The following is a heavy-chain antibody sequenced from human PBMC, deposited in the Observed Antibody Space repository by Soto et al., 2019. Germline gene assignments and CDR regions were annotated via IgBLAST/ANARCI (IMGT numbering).Heavy chain of an antibody. D-gene: IGHD3-10*01. J-gene: IGHJ6*02. Sequence: QVQLVQSGAEVKKPGASVKVSCKASGYTFTSYGISWVRQAPGQGLEWMGWISAYNGNTNYAQKLQGRVTMTTDTSTGTAYMELRSLRSDDTAVYYCARDPNYYGSGSSLQSMDVWGQGTTVTVSS. V-gene: IGHV1-18*01. CDR1: GYTFTSYG. CDR2: ISAYNGNT. CDR3: ARDPNYYGSGSSLQSMDV.